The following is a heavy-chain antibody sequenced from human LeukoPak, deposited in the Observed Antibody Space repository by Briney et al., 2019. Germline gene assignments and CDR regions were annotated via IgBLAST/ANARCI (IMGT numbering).Heavy chain of an antibody. Sequence: GGSLRLSCAASGFTFSSYSMNWVRQAPGKGLEWVSSISSSSYIYYADSVKGRFTISRDNAKNSLYLQMNSLRAEDTAVYHCARDGCSGTSCYVYGMDVWGKGTTVTVSS. J-gene: IGHJ6*04. D-gene: IGHD2-2*01. CDR2: ISSSSYI. CDR1: GFTFSSYS. CDR3: ARDGCSGTSCYVYGMDV. V-gene: IGHV3-21*01.